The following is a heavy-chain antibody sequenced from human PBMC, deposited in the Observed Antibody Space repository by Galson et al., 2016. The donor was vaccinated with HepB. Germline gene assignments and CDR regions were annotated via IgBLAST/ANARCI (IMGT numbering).Heavy chain of an antibody. V-gene: IGHV4-59*01. CDR3: ARSGTYYIFDF. D-gene: IGHD3-22*01. CDR1: GGSITDYR. Sequence: EPLSLSCSVSGGSITDYRWSWIRQPPGKGLEWIGYFYGSRRTDYNPSLKSRVTLSVDTSKNQFSLKLSSMTAADTAVYYCARSGTYYIFDFWGQGTLVTVSS. J-gene: IGHJ4*02. CDR2: FYGSRRT.